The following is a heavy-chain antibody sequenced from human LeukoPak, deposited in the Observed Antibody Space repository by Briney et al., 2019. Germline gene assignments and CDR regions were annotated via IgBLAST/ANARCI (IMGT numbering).Heavy chain of an antibody. J-gene: IGHJ3*02. D-gene: IGHD3-3*01. CDR3: AREKKTEWTTGAFDM. CDR1: GFTFSSYA. V-gene: IGHV3-23*01. Sequence: GGSLRLSCAASGFTFSSYAMSWVRQAPGKGLEWVSAISGSGGSTYYADSVKGRFTMSRDNARNALYLEMNSLRAEDTAVYYCAREKKTEWTTGAFDMWGQGTMVIVSS. CDR2: ISGSGGST.